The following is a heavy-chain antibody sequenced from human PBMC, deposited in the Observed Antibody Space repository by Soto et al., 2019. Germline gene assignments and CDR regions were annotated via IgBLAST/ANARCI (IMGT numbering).Heavy chain of an antibody. CDR1: GYTLTELS. CDR3: ARVQVTCSGGSCYSSLDY. D-gene: IGHD2-15*01. CDR2: FDPEDGET. V-gene: IGHV1-24*01. J-gene: IGHJ4*02. Sequence: ASVKVSCKVSGYTLTELSMHWVRQAPGKGLEWMGGFDPEDGETIYAQKFQGRVTMTEDTSTDTAYMELRSLRSDDTAVYYCARVQVTCSGGSCYSSLDYWGQGTLVTVSS.